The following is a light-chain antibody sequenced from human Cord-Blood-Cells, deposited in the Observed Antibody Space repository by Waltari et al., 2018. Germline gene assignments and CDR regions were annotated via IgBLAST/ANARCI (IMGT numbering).Light chain of an antibody. CDR2: DVS. J-gene: IGLJ1*01. CDR1: SSDVGGYNY. CDR3: SSYTSSSTYV. V-gene: IGLV2-14*01. Sequence: QSALTQPAPVSGSPGQSITISSTGTSSDVGGYNYVSWYQQHPGKAPKLMIYDVSNRPSGVSNRFSGSKSGNTASLTISGLQAEDEADYYCSSYTSSSTYVFGTGTKVTVL.